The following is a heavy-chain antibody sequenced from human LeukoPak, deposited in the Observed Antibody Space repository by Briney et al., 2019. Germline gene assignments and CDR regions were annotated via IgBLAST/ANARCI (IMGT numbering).Heavy chain of an antibody. D-gene: IGHD3-10*01. V-gene: IGHV4-39*07. CDR1: DGSISSSDHL. CDR3: ARVSSPLFVVRGDTYNWFDP. CDR2: IYYSGST. J-gene: IGHJ5*02. Sequence: SETLALTCTVSDGSISSSDHLWGWIRQPPGKGLEWVGNIYYSGSTYYNPSLKSRVTISVDTSKNQFSLKLSSVTAADTAVYYCARVSSPLFVVRGDTYNWFDPWGQGTLVTVSS.